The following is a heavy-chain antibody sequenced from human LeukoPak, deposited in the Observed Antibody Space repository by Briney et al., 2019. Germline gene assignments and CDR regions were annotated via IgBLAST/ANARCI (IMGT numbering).Heavy chain of an antibody. V-gene: IGHV3-21*01. CDR3: ARAVGGFGEQIIDY. CDR2: ISSSSSYI. CDR1: GFTFSSYS. J-gene: IGHJ4*02. D-gene: IGHD3-10*01. Sequence: GGSLRLSCAASGFTFSSYSMNWVRQAPGKGLEWVSAISSSSSYIYYADSVEGRFTISRDNAKNSLYLQMNSLRAEDTAVYYCARAVGGFGEQIIDYWGQGTLVTVSS.